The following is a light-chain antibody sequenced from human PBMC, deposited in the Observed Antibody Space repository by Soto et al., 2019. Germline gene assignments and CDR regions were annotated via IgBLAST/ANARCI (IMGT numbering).Light chain of an antibody. J-gene: IGKJ1*01. CDR3: QQSNNYPWT. CDR1: QYIHNY. CDR2: EAA. V-gene: IGKV1-5*03. Sequence: ARVTITCRASQYIHNYLAWYQQKPGEAPKLLIYEAANLESGVPSRFSGSGTGTEFTLTISSLQPDDFATYYCQQSNNYPWTFGQGTRVEI.